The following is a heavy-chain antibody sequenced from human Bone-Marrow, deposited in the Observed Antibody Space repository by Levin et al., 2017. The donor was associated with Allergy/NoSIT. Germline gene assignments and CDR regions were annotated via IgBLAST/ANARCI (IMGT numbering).Heavy chain of an antibody. Sequence: PRASVKVSYKAYGVTFSSYSYSWVRQAPGQGLDWMGRIIPILDVTNYAQKFKGRVTVTADKTTNTAYMELSSLRPDDTAVYYCVVPQMGGDYVRNNMDVWGKGTTVIVSS. D-gene: IGHD4-17*01. J-gene: IGHJ6*03. CDR3: VVPQMGGDYVRNNMDV. CDR1: GVTFSSYS. V-gene: IGHV1-69*02. CDR2: IIPILDVT.